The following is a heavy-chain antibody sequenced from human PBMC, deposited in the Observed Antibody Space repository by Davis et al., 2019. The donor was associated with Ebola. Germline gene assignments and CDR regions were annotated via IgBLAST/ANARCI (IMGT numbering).Heavy chain of an antibody. CDR3: ARAAGRRWFDP. J-gene: IGHJ5*02. Sequence: ASVKVSCKASGYTFTSYAMHWVRQAPGQRLEWMGWINAGNGNTKYSQKFQGRVTITRDTSTSTAYMELRSLRSDDTAVYYCARAAGRRWFDPWGQGTLVTVSS. CDR1: GYTFTSYA. V-gene: IGHV1-3*01. D-gene: IGHD6-13*01. CDR2: INAGNGNT.